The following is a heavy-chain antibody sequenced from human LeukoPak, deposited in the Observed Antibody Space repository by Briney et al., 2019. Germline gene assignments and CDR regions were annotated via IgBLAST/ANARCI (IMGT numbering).Heavy chain of an antibody. CDR3: ATELGTPSDY. D-gene: IGHD7-27*01. V-gene: IGHV4-30-4*08. Sequence: ASETLSLTCTVSGGSISSDDYYWSWIRQPPGKGLEWIGYLYHTGTTYYNPSLNGRVTLSVDTSRNQFSLNLSPVTAADTAVYYCATELGTPSDYWGQGTLVTVSS. CDR1: GGSISSDDYY. J-gene: IGHJ4*02. CDR2: LYHTGTT.